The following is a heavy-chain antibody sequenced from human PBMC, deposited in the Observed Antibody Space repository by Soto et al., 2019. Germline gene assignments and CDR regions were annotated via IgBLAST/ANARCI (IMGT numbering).Heavy chain of an antibody. CDR1: GFTFSSYS. CDR3: ARGPQAYSYCYSSDY. D-gene: IGHD5-18*01. Sequence: EVQLVESGGGLVKPGGSLRLSCAASGFTFSSYSMNWVRQAPGKGLEWVSSISSSSSYIYYADSVKGRFTISRDNAKNSLYLQMNSLRAEDTAVYYCARGPQAYSYCYSSDYWGQGTLVTVS. CDR2: ISSSSSYI. J-gene: IGHJ4*02. V-gene: IGHV3-21*01.